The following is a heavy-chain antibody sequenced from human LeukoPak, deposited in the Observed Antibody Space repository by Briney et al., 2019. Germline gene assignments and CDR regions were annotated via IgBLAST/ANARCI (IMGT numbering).Heavy chain of an antibody. D-gene: IGHD6-13*01. J-gene: IGHJ4*02. CDR3: ARDGQQLGF. CDR1: GFTFSDYS. CDR2: IKQDGSEK. V-gene: IGHV3-7*04. Sequence: GGSLRLSCAASGFTFSDYSMDWVRQSPGKGLEWVANIKQDGSEKYYVDSVKGRFTISRDNAKNSLYLQMNSLRAEDTAVYYCARDGQQLGFWGQGTLVTVSS.